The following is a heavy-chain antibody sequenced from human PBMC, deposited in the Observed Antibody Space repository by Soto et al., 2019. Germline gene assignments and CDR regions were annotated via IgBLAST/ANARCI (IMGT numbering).Heavy chain of an antibody. CDR2: INHSGST. J-gene: IGHJ6*02. CDR3: ARGYCSGGSCFRTIYYYYGMDV. D-gene: IGHD2-15*01. CDR1: GGSFSGYY. Sequence: QVQLQQWGAGLLKPSETLSLTCAVYGGSFSGYYWSWIRQPPGKGLEWIGEINHSGSTNYNPSLKSRVTISVDTSKNQFSLQLSSVTAADTAVYYCARGYCSGGSCFRTIYYYYGMDVWGQGTTVTVSS. V-gene: IGHV4-34*01.